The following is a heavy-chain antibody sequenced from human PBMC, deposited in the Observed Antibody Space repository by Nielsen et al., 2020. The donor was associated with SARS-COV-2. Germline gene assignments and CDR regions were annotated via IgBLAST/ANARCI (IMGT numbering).Heavy chain of an antibody. D-gene: IGHD2-21*02. CDR3: ARGGYIVVVTAIRWAFDI. CDR1: GYTFTGYY. V-gene: IGHV1-2*06. CDR2: INPNSGGT. Sequence: ASVKVSCKASGYTFTGYYMHWVRQAPGQGLEWMGRINPNSGGTNYAQKFQGRVTMTRDTSISTAYMELSRLRSEDTAVYYCARGGYIVVVTAIRWAFDIWGQGTMVTVSS. J-gene: IGHJ3*02.